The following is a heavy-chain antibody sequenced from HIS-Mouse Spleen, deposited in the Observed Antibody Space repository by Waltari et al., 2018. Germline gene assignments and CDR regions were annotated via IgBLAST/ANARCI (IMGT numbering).Heavy chain of an antibody. V-gene: IGHV4-39*07. CDR2: IYYSGST. CDR3: AREIPYSSSWFDWYFDL. Sequence: QLQLQESGPGLVKPSETLSLTCTVSGGSISSSSYYWGWIRPPPGKGREWIGGIYYSGSTSYNPALKSLATISVNTSNNQFSLTLSSVTAADTAVYYCAREIPYSSSWFDWYFDLWGRGTLVTVSS. CDR1: GGSISSSSYY. J-gene: IGHJ2*01. D-gene: IGHD6-13*01.